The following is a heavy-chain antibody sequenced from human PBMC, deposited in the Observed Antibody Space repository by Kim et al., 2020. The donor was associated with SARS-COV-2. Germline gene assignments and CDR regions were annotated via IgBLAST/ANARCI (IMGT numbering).Heavy chain of an antibody. CDR3: ASDGIGANPGDAFSI. V-gene: IGHV3-48*02. D-gene: IGHD1-26*01. CDR1: GFTFNTHS. CDR2: INSNGDIK. Sequence: GGSLRLSCAASGFTFNTHSMNWVRQAPGKGLEWLSYINSNGDIKYSAASVKGRFTISRDNAKNSVSLQMDSLRDDDTAMYYCASDGIGANPGDAFSIWGQGTMVTVSS. J-gene: IGHJ3*02.